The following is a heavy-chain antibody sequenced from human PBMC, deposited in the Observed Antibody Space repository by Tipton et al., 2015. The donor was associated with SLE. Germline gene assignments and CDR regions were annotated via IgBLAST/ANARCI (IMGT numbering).Heavy chain of an antibody. CDR2: MNHSGNT. V-gene: IGHV4-34*01. CDR3: ASRYRSIEGYFQH. Sequence: LRLSCAVYGGSFSGYYWSWIRQSPGKGLEWIGEMNHSGNTNYNPSLKRRVTISVDTSKNQLSLKLSSVTAADTAVYYCASRYRSIEGYFQHWGQGTLVTVSS. CDR1: GGSFSGYY. J-gene: IGHJ1*01. D-gene: IGHD3-16*02.